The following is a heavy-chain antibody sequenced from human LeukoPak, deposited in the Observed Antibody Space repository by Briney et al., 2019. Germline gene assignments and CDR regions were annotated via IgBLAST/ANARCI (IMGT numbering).Heavy chain of an antibody. CDR2: INPNSGGT. V-gene: IGHV1-2*02. J-gene: IGHJ4*02. D-gene: IGHD3-9*01. CDR3: ARGTDLILTGHTFDY. Sequence: ASVTVSCKASGYTFTGYYMHWVRQAPGQGLEWMGWINPNSGGTNYAQKFQGRVTMTRDTSISTAYMELSRLRSDDTAVYYCARGTDLILTGHTFDYWGQGTLVTVSS. CDR1: GYTFTGYY.